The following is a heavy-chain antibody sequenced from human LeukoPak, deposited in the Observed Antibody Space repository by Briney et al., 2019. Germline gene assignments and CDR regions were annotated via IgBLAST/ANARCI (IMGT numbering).Heavy chain of an antibody. V-gene: IGHV4-4*07. CDR3: ARAGAMDYYYYYYGMDV. Sequence: SETLSLTSSPSYAPNSSYYRSWIRHPAPKGLASLRRIYPSGITNYNPSLKSRVTMSVDTSKNQFSLKLSSVTAADTAVYYCARAGAMDYYYYYYGMDVWGQGTTVTVSS. CDR2: IYPSGIT. D-gene: IGHD5-18*01. CDR1: YAPNSSYY. J-gene: IGHJ6*02.